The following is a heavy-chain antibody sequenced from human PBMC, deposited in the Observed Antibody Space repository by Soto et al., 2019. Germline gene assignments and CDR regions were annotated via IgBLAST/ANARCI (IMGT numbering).Heavy chain of an antibody. Sequence: EVQLLESGGGLVQPGGSVRLSCAASGFPFSSYAMSWVRQAPGKGLEWVSAISGNGAETSYAASVRGRFTISRDNSRDTLYLQMNSLRADDTAVYYCLNTWSSWGQGTLVTVSS. CDR3: LNTWSS. CDR1: GFPFSSYA. CDR2: ISGNGAET. D-gene: IGHD2-8*02. V-gene: IGHV3-23*01. J-gene: IGHJ4*02.